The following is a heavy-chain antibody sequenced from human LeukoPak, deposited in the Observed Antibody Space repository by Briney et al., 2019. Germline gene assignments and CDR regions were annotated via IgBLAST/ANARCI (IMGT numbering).Heavy chain of an antibody. Sequence: GGSLRLSCAVSGFTFSNYAMTWVRQAPGKGLEWVSAISGSGDNTYYADSVKGRFTISRDNSKNTLYLQMNSLRAEDTAVYYCAKGRGWEASYYYYYMDVWGKGTTVTISS. CDR2: ISGSGDNT. V-gene: IGHV3-23*01. J-gene: IGHJ6*03. CDR3: AKGRGWEASYYYYYMDV. D-gene: IGHD1-26*01. CDR1: GFTFSNYA.